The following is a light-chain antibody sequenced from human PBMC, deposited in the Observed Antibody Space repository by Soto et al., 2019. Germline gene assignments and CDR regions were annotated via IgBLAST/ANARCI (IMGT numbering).Light chain of an antibody. CDR3: SSYTSSSRIV. CDR1: SRGYNF. Sequence: QSALTQPASVSGAPGQLITISCTGTSRGYNFVSWYQQHPGKAPKLLIYEVTNRPSGVSDRFSGSRSGNTASLTISGLQTEDEADYYCSSYTSSSRIVFGGGTKLTVL. V-gene: IGLV2-14*01. CDR2: EVT. J-gene: IGLJ2*01.